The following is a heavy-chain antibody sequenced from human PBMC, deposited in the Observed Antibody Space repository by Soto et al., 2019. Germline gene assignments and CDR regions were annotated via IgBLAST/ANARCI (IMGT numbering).Heavy chain of an antibody. CDR2: INHSGST. CDR3: ERGGYSGYDSVTDY. Sequence: SDTLSLTCAVYGGSFSGYYWSWIRQPPGKGLEWIGGINHSGSTNYNPSLKSRVTISVDTSKNQFSLKLSSVTAADTAVYYCERGGYSGYDSVTDYWGQGTLVTVSS. D-gene: IGHD5-12*01. CDR1: GGSFSGYY. J-gene: IGHJ4*02. V-gene: IGHV4-34*01.